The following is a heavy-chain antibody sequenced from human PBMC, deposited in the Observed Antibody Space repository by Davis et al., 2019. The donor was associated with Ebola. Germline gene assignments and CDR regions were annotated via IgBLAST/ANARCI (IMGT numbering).Heavy chain of an antibody. J-gene: IGHJ2*01. CDR3: ARELDWYFDL. CDR2: INHSGST. Sequence: MPSETLSLTCAVYGGSFSGYYWSWIRQPPGKGLEWIGEINHSGSTNYNPSLKSRVTISVDTSKNQFSLKLSSVTAADTAVYYCARELDWYFDLWGRGTLVTVSS. D-gene: IGHD4-23*01. CDR1: GGSFSGYY. V-gene: IGHV4-34*01.